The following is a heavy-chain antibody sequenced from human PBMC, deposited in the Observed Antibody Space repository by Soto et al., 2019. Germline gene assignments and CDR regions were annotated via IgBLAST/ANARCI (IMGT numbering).Heavy chain of an antibody. Sequence: GGSLKIYCKGSGDSFTRYWISWVSPMPGKGRAGMGIIYPGDSDTRYSPSFQGQVTISADKSISTAYLQWSSLKASDTAMYYCARVWFGELPNYYFDYWGQGTLVTVSS. V-gene: IGHV5-51*01. D-gene: IGHD3-10*01. CDR3: ARVWFGELPNYYFDY. J-gene: IGHJ4*02. CDR2: IYPGDSDT. CDR1: GDSFTRYW.